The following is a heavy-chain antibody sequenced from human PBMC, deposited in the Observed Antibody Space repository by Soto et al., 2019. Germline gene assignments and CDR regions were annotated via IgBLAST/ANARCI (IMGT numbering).Heavy chain of an antibody. D-gene: IGHD2-8*01. Sequence: EVQLLESGGGVVQPGGSLRLSCAASGFTFSAYAMSWVRQAPGKGLQWVSGVGGSDTDKHYADSVRGRFTVSRDNSKNTLNLQRNSLRVDDTAVYYCAKDATEVNGVWDPFDMWGKGKEVPVS. CDR2: VGGSDTDK. CDR3: AKDATEVNGVWDPFDM. V-gene: IGHV3-23*01. CDR1: GFTFSAYA. J-gene: IGHJ3*02.